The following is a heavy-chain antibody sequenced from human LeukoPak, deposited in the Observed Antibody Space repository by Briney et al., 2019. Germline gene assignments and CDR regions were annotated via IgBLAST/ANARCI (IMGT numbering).Heavy chain of an antibody. CDR1: GFTFSSYW. J-gene: IGHJ4*02. D-gene: IGHD2-2*01. CDR3: AREGPYCSSTSCHYDY. Sequence: GGSLRLSCAASGFTFSSYWMHWVRQAPGKGLVWVSRINTDGSSTSYADSVKGRFTISRDNAKNSLYLQMNSLRAEDTAVYYCAREGPYCSSTSCHYDYWGQGTLVTVSS. CDR2: INTDGSST. V-gene: IGHV3-74*01.